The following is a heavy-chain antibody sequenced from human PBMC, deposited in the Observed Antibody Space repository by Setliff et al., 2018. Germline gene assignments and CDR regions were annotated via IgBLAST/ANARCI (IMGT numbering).Heavy chain of an antibody. V-gene: IGHV5-51*01. J-gene: IGHJ5*02. D-gene: IGHD6-6*01. CDR2: IYPGDSDT. CDR3: ARSRSSSPWNNWFDP. Sequence: REALKISCKGSGYSFTSYWIGWVRQMPGKGLEWMGIIYPGDSDTRYSPSFQGQVTISADKSISTAYLQWSSLKASDTAMYYCARSRSSSPWNNWFDPWGQGTLVTVSS. CDR1: GYSFTSYW.